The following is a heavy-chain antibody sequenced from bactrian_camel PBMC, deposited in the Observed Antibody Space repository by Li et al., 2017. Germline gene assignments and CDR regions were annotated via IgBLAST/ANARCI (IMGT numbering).Heavy chain of an antibody. J-gene: IGHJ4*01. Sequence: LVESGGGTVQAGGSLRLSCTHSGYTSSRHCMGWFRQAPGKAREGIAGIESDGSTSYADPVKGRFTISVDTAKNTLDHQMNGLKPEDTGSYYGAMSQYDTDVTHCEYAYWGQGTQVTVS. V-gene: IGHV3S42*01. D-gene: IGHD5*01. CDR2: IESDGST. CDR3: AMSQYDTDVTHCEYAY. CDR1: GYTSSRHC.